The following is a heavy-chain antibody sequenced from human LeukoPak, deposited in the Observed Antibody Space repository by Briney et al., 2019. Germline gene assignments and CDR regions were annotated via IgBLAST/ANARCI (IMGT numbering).Heavy chain of an antibody. D-gene: IGHD3-10*01. V-gene: IGHV3-33*01. J-gene: IGHJ4*02. Sequence: GRSLRLSCAASGFTFSSYGMHWVRQAPGKGLEWVAVIWYDGSNKYYADSVKGRFTISRDNPKNTLYLQMNSLRAEDTAVYYCARDCGITMVRGADYWGQGTLVTVSS. CDR3: ARDCGITMVRGADY. CDR1: GFTFSSYG. CDR2: IWYDGSNK.